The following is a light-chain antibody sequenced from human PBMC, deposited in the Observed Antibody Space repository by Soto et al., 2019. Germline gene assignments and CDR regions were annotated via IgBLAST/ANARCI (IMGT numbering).Light chain of an antibody. J-gene: IGKJ1*01. V-gene: IGKV1-5*03. CDR1: QSISSW. CDR3: QQYTNYPWT. Sequence: DIQMTQSPSTLSASVGDRVTITCRASQSISSWLAWYQQKPGKAPRLLIYEASRLESGVPSRISGSGSGTEFTLTISGLQPDDFATYYCQQYTNYPWTFGQGTKVDIK. CDR2: EAS.